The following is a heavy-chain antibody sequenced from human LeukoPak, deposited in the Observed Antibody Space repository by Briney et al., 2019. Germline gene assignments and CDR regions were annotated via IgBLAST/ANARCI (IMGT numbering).Heavy chain of an antibody. Sequence: SETLSLTCAVYGGSFSGYYWSWIRQPPGKGLEWIGEIYHSGSTNFNPSLKSRVTISVDTSKNQFSLKLSSVTAADTAVYYCARSKIVVVVAATGHAFDIWGQGTMVTVSS. CDR3: ARSKIVVVVAATGHAFDI. V-gene: IGHV4-34*01. D-gene: IGHD2-15*01. CDR1: GGSFSGYY. CDR2: IYHSGST. J-gene: IGHJ3*02.